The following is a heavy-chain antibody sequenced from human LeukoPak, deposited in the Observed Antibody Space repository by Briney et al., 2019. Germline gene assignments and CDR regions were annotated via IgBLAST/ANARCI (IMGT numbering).Heavy chain of an antibody. CDR2: ISSSGSTI. CDR3: ASHGPRVHGCMDV. D-gene: IGHD1-1*01. CDR1: GFTFSSYE. J-gene: IGHJ6*03. V-gene: IGHV3-48*03. Sequence: GGSLRLSCAASGFTFSSYEMNWVRQAPGKGLEWVSYISSSGSTIYYADSVKGRFTISRDNAKNSLYLQMNSLRAEDTAVYYCASHGPRVHGCMDVWGKGTTVTVSS.